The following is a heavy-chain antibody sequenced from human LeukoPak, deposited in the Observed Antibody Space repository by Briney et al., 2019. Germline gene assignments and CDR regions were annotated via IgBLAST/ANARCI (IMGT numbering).Heavy chain of an antibody. CDR2: ISNSGTST. J-gene: IGHJ4*02. CDR3: AKSLVLRKSRGY. CDR1: GFTFSGYA. Sequence: GGSLRLSCAASGFTFSGYAMSWVRQAPGKGLEWVSGISNSGTSTYYADSVKGRFTISRDNSKNTLYVQMNSLRAEDTAVYYCAKSLVLRKSRGYWGQGTLVTVSS. D-gene: IGHD3-16*02. V-gene: IGHV3-23*01.